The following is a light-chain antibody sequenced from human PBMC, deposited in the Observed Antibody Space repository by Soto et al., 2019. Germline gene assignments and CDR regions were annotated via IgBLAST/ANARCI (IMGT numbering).Light chain of an antibody. V-gene: IGKV3-20*01. CDR2: GAS. J-gene: IGKJ2*01. CDR1: QVIGSRY. CDR3: QQFGSSIPHT. Sequence: ESVMTQSPGTLSLSPGERATISCRASQVIGSRYLAWYHQKSGQAPRLLIYGASSRATGIPDRFSGSGSGTDFTLTISSLEPEDFGVYYCQQFGSSIPHTFGQGTKLEIK.